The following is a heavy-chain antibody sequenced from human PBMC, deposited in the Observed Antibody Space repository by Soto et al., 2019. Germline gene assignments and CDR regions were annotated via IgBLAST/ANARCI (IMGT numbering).Heavy chain of an antibody. CDR3: ARGLVYGYYYYHMDV. CDR1: GYTFTSYA. J-gene: IGHJ6*03. Sequence: ASVKVSCKASGYTFTSYAIHWVRQAPGQRLEWMGWINAGNGNTKYSQKFQGRVTITRDTSASTAYMELSSLRSEDTAVYYCARGLVYGYYYYHMDVWGKGTTVTVSX. CDR2: INAGNGNT. V-gene: IGHV1-3*01. D-gene: IGHD2-8*01.